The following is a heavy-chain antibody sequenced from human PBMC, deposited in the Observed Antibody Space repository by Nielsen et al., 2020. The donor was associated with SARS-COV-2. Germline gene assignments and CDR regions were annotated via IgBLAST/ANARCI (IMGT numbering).Heavy chain of an antibody. D-gene: IGHD5-24*01. J-gene: IGHJ4*02. CDR3: ARDRGDGYNSGVDY. CDR2: INTNTGNP. V-gene: IGHV7-4-1*01. CDR1: GYTFISYG. Sequence: ASVKVSCKASGYTFISYGISWVRQAPGQGLEWMGWINTNTGNPTYAQGFTGRFVFSLDTSVSTAYLQIDRLEAEDTAVYYCARDRGDGYNSGVDYWGQGTLVTVSS.